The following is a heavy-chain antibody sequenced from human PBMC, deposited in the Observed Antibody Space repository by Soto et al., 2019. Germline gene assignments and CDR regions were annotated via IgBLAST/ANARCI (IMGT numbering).Heavy chain of an antibody. D-gene: IGHD1-26*01. V-gene: IGHV3-23*01. CDR1: GFIFENFG. J-gene: IGHJ5*02. Sequence: GGSLRHSCAASGFIFENFGMSWVRQAPGKGLEWISSISGSGFKKYYADSVKGRFTISRDNSKSTVYLELNNLSAEDTAVYHCAKNQGVELVPLATVDWFDPWGQGSVVTVSS. CDR2: ISGSGFKK. CDR3: AKNQGVELVPLATVDWFDP.